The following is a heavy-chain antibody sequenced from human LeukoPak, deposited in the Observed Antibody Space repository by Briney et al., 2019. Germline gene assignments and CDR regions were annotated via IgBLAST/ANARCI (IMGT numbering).Heavy chain of an antibody. CDR2: IYSGGST. J-gene: IGHJ4*02. CDR1: GFTVSSNY. CDR3: ARGAVAATSEFDY. V-gene: IGHV3-53*01. D-gene: IGHD6-19*01. Sequence: GGSLRPSCAASGFTVSSNYMSWVRQAPGKGLEWVSVIYSGGSTYYADSVKGRFTISRDNSKNTLYLQMNSLRAEDTAVYYCARGAVAATSEFDYWGQGTLVTVSS.